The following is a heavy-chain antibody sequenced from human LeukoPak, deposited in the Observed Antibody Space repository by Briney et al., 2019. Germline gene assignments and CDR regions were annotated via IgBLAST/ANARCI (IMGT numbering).Heavy chain of an antibody. J-gene: IGHJ4*02. Sequence: GGSLRLSCAASGFTFSSYWMHWVRQAPGKGLVWVSRINSDGSSTSYADSVKGRFTISRDNSKNTLYLQMNSLRAEDTAVYYCAKHGEAYGDSRTDYWGQGTLVTVSS. CDR3: AKHGEAYGDSRTDY. D-gene: IGHD4-17*01. V-gene: IGHV3-74*01. CDR2: INSDGSST. CDR1: GFTFSSYW.